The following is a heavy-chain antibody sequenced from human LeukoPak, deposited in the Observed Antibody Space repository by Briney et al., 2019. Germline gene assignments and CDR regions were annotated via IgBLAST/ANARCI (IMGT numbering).Heavy chain of an antibody. D-gene: IGHD3-10*01. Sequence: GGSLRLSCAASGFTFSSYAMHWVRQAPGKGLEWVAVISYDGSNKYYADSVKGRFTISRDNAKNSLYLQMNSLRAEDTAVYYCVRVRRFTDFFDYWGQGTRVTVSS. CDR3: VRVRRFTDFFDY. J-gene: IGHJ4*02. V-gene: IGHV3-30*04. CDR1: GFTFSSYA. CDR2: ISYDGSNK.